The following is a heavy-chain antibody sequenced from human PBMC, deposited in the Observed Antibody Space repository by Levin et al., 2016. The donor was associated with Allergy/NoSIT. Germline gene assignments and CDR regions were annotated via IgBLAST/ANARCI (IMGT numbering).Heavy chain of an antibody. Sequence: GSLRLSCSVSGAPMTTHYLTWIRQSPGKGLEWIGYIYSSGNSNYNPSLQNRVTMSLDTSKNQFSLKLKSVTAADTAVYYCAREYIHSSGFDYWGQGILVTVSS. CDR1: GAPMTTHY. CDR3: AREYIHSSGFDY. D-gene: IGHD3-10*01. CDR2: IYSSGNS. J-gene: IGHJ4*02. V-gene: IGHV4-59*11.